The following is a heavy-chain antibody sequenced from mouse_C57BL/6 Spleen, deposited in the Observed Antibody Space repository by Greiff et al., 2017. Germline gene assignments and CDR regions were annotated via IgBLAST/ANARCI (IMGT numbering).Heavy chain of an antibody. V-gene: IGHV1-5*01. Sequence: VQLQQSGTVLARPGASVKMSCKTSGYTFTSYWMHWVKQRPGQGLEWIGAIYTGNSDTSYNQKFKGKAKMTAVTSASTAYMELSSLTNEDSAVYYCTVYYYGSSPWFAYWGQGTLVTVSA. D-gene: IGHD1-1*01. J-gene: IGHJ3*01. CDR2: IYTGNSDT. CDR1: GYTFTSYW. CDR3: TVYYYGSSPWFAY.